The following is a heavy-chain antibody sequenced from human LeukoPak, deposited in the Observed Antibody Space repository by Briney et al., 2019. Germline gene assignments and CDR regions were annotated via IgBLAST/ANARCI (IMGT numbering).Heavy chain of an antibody. D-gene: IGHD3-22*01. Sequence: GGSLRLSCAASGFTFSSYAMSSVRQAPGKGLEWVSAISGSGGSTYYADSVKGRFTISRDNSKNTLYLQMNSLRAEDTAVYYYAKNLDSSGYYLFDYWGQGTLVTVSS. CDR2: ISGSGGST. V-gene: IGHV3-23*01. CDR1: GFTFSSYA. J-gene: IGHJ4*02. CDR3: AKNLDSSGYYLFDY.